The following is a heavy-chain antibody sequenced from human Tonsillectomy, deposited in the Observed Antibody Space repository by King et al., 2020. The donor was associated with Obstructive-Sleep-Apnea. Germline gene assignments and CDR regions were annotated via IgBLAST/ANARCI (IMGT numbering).Heavy chain of an antibody. CDR3: AREYWGPDY. V-gene: IGHV3-7*01. CDR2: KKQDGSVK. CDR1: GFTFSSYW. J-gene: IGHJ4*02. D-gene: IGHD3-16*01. Sequence: VQLVESGGGLVQPGGSVRLSCGASGFTFSSYWMTWVRQAPGKGLEWVANKKQDGSVKNYEDSVKGRFTISRDNAKKSVFLQMNSLTAEDTAVYYCAREYWGPDYWGQGTLVTVSS.